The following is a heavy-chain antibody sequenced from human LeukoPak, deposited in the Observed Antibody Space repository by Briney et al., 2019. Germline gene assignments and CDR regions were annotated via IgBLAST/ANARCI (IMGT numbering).Heavy chain of an antibody. CDR2: IYYSGST. CDR1: GGSISSSSYY. CDR3: ARDLDYDILTGYYTDAFDI. D-gene: IGHD3-9*01. J-gene: IGHJ3*02. Sequence: PSETLSLTCTVSGGSISSSSYYWGWIRQPPGKGLEWIGSIYYSGSTYYNPSLKSRVTISVDTFKNQFSLKLSSVTAADTAVYYCARDLDYDILTGYYTDAFDIWGQGTMVTVSS. V-gene: IGHV4-39*07.